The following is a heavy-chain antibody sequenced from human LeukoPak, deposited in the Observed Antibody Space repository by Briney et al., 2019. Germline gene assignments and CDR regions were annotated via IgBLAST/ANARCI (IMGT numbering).Heavy chain of an antibody. Sequence: PGGSLRLSCAASGFTFSRYAMHWVRQAPGKGLGYVSGISGDGGSTYYVNSVEGRFTISRDNSKNTLYLQMGSLRAEDMAMYYCARVGVPGTTCYDYWGQGTLVTVSS. V-gene: IGHV3-64*01. CDR2: ISGDGGST. CDR1: GFTFSRYA. CDR3: ARVGVPGTTCYDY. D-gene: IGHD1-1*01. J-gene: IGHJ4*02.